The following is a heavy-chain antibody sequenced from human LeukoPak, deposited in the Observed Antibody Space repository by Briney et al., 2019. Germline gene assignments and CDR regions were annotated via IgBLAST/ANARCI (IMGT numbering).Heavy chain of an antibody. CDR3: ARDLGFLEWLLPHFDY. V-gene: IGHV1-18*01. CDR1: GYTFTSYG. J-gene: IGHJ4*02. CDR2: ISAYNGNT. Sequence: ASVKVSCKASGYTFTSYGISWVRQAPGQGLEWMGWISAYNGNTNYAQKLQGRVTMTTDTSTSTAYMELRSLRSDDTAVYYCARDLGFLEWLLPHFDYWGQGTLVTVSS. D-gene: IGHD3-3*01.